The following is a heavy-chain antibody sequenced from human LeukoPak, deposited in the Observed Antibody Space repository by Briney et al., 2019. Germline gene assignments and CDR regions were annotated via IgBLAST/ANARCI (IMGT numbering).Heavy chain of an antibody. J-gene: IGHJ4*02. CDR3: ARSLLNEGWAARGRLDFDY. D-gene: IGHD6-6*01. V-gene: IGHV4-38-2*01. CDR2: IYHSGST. Sequence: SETLSLTCAVSGYSISSGYYWGWIRQPPGKGLEWIGSIYHSGSTYYNPSLKSRVTISVDTSKNQFSLKLRSVTAADTAVYYCARSLLNEGWAARGRLDFDYWGRGTLVTVSS. CDR1: GYSISSGYY.